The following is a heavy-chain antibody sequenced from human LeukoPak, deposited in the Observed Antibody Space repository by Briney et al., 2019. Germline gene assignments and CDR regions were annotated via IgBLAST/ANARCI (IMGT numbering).Heavy chain of an antibody. J-gene: IGHJ4*02. V-gene: IGHV1-2*02. CDR1: GYTFTGYY. D-gene: IGHD2-21*02. CDR2: INPNSGGT. Sequence: ASVKVSCKASGYTFTGYYLHWVRQAPGQGLEWMGWINPNSGGTNYAQKFQGRVTMTRDTSISTAYMELSRLRSDDTAVYYCARSIRDSFSFDYWGQGTLVTVSS. CDR3: ARSIRDSFSFDY.